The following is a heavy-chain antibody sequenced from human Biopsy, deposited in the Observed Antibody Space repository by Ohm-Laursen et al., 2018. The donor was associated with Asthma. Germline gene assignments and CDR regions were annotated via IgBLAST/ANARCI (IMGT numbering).Heavy chain of an antibody. V-gene: IGHV4-59*03. D-gene: IGHD6-6*01. CDR2: IYYSGST. J-gene: IGHJ4*02. CDR3: AVYSSGGFDY. Sequence: SQTLSLTCTVSGVSIRSYYWSWIRQPPGRGLEWVGYIYYSGSTNYNPSLKSRITISVDASKNQFSLKLNSVTAADTAIYYCAVYSSGGFDYWGQGSLVTVSS. CDR1: GVSIRSYY.